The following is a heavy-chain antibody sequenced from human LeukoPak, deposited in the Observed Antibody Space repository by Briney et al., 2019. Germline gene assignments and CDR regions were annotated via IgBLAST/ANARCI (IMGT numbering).Heavy chain of an antibody. D-gene: IGHD6-13*01. J-gene: IGHJ5*02. CDR2: ISGSGGST. Sequence: GGSLRLSCAASGYTFTSYAMRWVRQAPGKGLEWVSAISGSGGSTYYADSVKGRFTISRDNSKNTLYLQMNSLRAEDTAVYYCAKPRPSYSSSWYDHWGQGTLVTVSS. CDR1: GYTFTSYA. CDR3: AKPRPSYSSSWYDH. V-gene: IGHV3-23*01.